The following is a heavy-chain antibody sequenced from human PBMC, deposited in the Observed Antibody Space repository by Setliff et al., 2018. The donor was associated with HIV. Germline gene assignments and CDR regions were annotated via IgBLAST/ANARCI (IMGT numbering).Heavy chain of an antibody. J-gene: IGHJ4*02. CDR1: GGSISSHY. CDR3: AREAYFFASGTYYFDS. Sequence: SETLSLTCTVSGGSISSHYWSWIRQPPGKGLEWIGSIHYSGSTNYNPSLKSRVTISVDTSKNQFSLKLSSVTAADTALYFCAREAYFFASGTYYFDSWGQGTLVTVPQ. V-gene: IGHV4-59*11. CDR2: IHYSGST. D-gene: IGHD3-10*01.